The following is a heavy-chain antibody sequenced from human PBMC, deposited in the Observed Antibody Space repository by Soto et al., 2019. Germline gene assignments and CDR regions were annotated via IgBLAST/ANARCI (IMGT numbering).Heavy chain of an antibody. V-gene: IGHV4-30-2*01. D-gene: IGHD4-17*01. J-gene: IGHJ4*02. Sequence: PSETLSLTCAVSGGSICSGGYAWSWIRQPPGKGLEWIGYIYDSGSTYYNPSLKSRVTISVDRSKNQFSLKLSSVTAADTAVYYCARGALRWSTSWDFDYWGQGILVTVSS. CDR1: GGSICSGGYA. CDR3: ARGALRWSTSWDFDY. CDR2: IYDSGST.